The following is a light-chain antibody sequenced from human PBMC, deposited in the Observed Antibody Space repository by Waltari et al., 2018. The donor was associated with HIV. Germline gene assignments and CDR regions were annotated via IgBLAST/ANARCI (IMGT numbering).Light chain of an antibody. Sequence: QLVLTQSPSASASLGASVKLTCTLSSGHSSYAIAWHQPQPEKGPRFVMNLTGDGSHSKGDGIPDRCAGASAGGEGYLTSASLRAEDEADDYCKTWGTGCRVFGGGTKLTVL. CDR1: SGHSSYA. CDR3: KTWGTGCRV. CDR2: LTGDGSH. J-gene: IGLJ3*02. V-gene: IGLV4-69*01.